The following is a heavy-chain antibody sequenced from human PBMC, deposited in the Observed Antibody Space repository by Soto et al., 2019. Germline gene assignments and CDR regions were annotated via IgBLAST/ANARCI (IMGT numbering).Heavy chain of an antibody. CDR2: ISGNGVST. CDR3: AQKWGGFDY. D-gene: IGHD1-26*01. Sequence: EVQLLESGGGLVQPGGSLRLSCVASGFTFSSNAMTWVRQAPGKGLEWVSAISGNGVSTYFADSVKGRFTISRDNFKNTVYLQMDSLRAEDTALYYGAQKWGGFDYWGQGALVTVSS. V-gene: IGHV3-23*01. J-gene: IGHJ4*02. CDR1: GFTFSSNA.